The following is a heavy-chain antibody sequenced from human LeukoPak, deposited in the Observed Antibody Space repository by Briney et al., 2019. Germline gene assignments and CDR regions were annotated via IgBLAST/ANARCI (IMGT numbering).Heavy chain of an antibody. CDR3: ARSEPGASGSWYVRPSTRYDYYGMDV. V-gene: IGHV1-8*01. J-gene: IGHJ6*02. CDR2: MNPNSGNT. Sequence: ASVKVSCKASGYTFTSYDINWVRQATGQGLEWMGWMNPNSGNTGYAQKFQGRVTMTRNTSISTAYMELSSLRSEDTAVYYCARSEPGASGSWYVRPSTRYDYYGMDVWGQGTTVTVSS. D-gene: IGHD6-13*01. CDR1: GYTFTSYD.